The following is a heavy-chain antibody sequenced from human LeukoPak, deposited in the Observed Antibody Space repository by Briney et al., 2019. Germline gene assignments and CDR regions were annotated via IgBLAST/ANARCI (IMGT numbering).Heavy chain of an antibody. CDR1: GFTFSSYG. Sequence: PGRSLRLSCAASGFTFSSYGMSWVRQAPGKGLEWVSGINWNGGSTGYADSVKGRFTISRDNAKNSLYLQMNSLRAEDTALYYCAREAHYYDSSGYYPPRGHFDYWGQGTLVTVSS. J-gene: IGHJ4*02. CDR3: AREAHYYDSSGYYPPRGHFDY. V-gene: IGHV3-20*04. D-gene: IGHD3-22*01. CDR2: INWNGGST.